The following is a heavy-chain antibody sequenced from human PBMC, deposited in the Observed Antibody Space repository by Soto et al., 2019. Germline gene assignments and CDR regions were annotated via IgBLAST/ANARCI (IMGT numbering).Heavy chain of an antibody. CDR3: ARDKITGLFDY. J-gene: IGHJ4*02. V-gene: IGHV4-34*01. CDR1: GGSFSGYS. CDR2: INHSGST. D-gene: IGHD2-8*02. Sequence: PSETLSLTCAGYGGSFSGYSWTWIRQPPGTGLEWIGEINHSGSTNYNPSLKSRVTISVDTSKNQLSLKLTSVTAADTAVYYCARDKITGLFDYWGQGTRVTVSS.